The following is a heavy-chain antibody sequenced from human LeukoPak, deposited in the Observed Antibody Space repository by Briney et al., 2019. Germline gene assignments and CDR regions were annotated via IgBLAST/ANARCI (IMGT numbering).Heavy chain of an antibody. CDR3: VGATGFDY. J-gene: IGHJ4*02. V-gene: IGHV1-8*02. CDR2: MNPNSGNT. CDR1: GYSFTSNY. Sequence: ASVKVSCKASGYSFTSNYIHWVRQATGQGLEWMGWMNPNSGNTGYAQKFQGRVTMTRNTSISTAYMELSSLRSEDTAVYYCVGATGFDYWGQGTLVTVSS. D-gene: IGHD1-14*01.